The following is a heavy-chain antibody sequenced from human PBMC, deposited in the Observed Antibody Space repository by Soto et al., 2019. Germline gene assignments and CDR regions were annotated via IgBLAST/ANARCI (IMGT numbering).Heavy chain of an antibody. V-gene: IGHV6-1*01. J-gene: IGHJ4*02. CDR3: ARDSPYYDILTAPNRYPVLFDY. D-gene: IGHD3-9*01. CDR1: GDSVSSNSAA. CDR2: TYYRSKWYN. Sequence: SQTLSLTCAISGDSVSSNSAAWNWIRQSPSRGLEWLGRTYYRSKWYNDYAVSVKSRITINPDTSKNQFSLQLNSVTPEDTAVYYCARDSPYYDILTAPNRYPVLFDYWGQGTLVTVSS.